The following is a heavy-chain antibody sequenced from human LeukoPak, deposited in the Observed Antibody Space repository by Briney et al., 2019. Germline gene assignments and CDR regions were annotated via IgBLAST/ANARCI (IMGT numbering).Heavy chain of an antibody. V-gene: IGHV1-2*02. CDR2: INPNSGGT. D-gene: IGHD2-2*01. CDR1: GYTFTCYY. J-gene: IGHJ4*02. CDR3: ARDGGSISCLEE. Sequence: ASVKVSCKSSGYTFTCYYNHWVRQAAGQGLEWMGWINPNSGGTYFARSFQGRVTMTRDTSISTAYMDLSRLTSDDTAVYYCARDGGSISCLEEWGQGSLVTVSS.